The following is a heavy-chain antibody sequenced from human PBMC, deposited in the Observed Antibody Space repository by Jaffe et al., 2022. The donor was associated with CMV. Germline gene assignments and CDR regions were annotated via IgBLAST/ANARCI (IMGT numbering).Heavy chain of an antibody. CDR1: GFTFSSYS. V-gene: IGHV3-21*01. Sequence: EVQLVESGGGLVKPGGSLRLSCAASGFTFSSYSMNWVRQAPGKGLEWVSSISSSSSYIYYADSVKGRFTISRDNAKNSLYLQMNSLRAEDTAVYYCARAEGGRDGYFDYWGQGTLVTVSS. CDR2: ISSSSSYI. CDR3: ARAEGGRDGYFDY. J-gene: IGHJ4*02. D-gene: IGHD2-15*01.